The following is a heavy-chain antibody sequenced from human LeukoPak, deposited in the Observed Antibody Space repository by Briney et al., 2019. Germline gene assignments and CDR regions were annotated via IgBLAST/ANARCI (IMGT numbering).Heavy chain of an antibody. CDR2: IYYSGST. Sequence: SETLSLTCTVSGGSISSSSYYWGWIRQPPGKGLEWIGSIYYSGSTYYNPSLKSRVTISVDTPKNQFSLKLSSVTAADTAVYYCAREPYYDSSAPDAFDIWGQGTMVTVSS. D-gene: IGHD3-22*01. J-gene: IGHJ3*02. CDR1: GGSISSSSYY. V-gene: IGHV4-39*07. CDR3: AREPYYDSSAPDAFDI.